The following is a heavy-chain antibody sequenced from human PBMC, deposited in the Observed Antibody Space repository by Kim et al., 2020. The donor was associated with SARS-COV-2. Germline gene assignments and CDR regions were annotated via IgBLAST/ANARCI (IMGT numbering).Heavy chain of an antibody. CDR2: IYSGGST. Sequence: GGSLRLSCAASGFTVSSNYMSWVRQAPGKGLEWVSVIYSGGSTYYADSVKGRFTISRDNSKNTLYLQMNSLRAEDTAVYYCARGGCSGGSCYYYYYGMDVWGQGTTVTVSS. V-gene: IGHV3-53*01. D-gene: IGHD2-15*01. CDR1: GFTVSSNY. CDR3: ARGGCSGGSCYYYYYGMDV. J-gene: IGHJ6*02.